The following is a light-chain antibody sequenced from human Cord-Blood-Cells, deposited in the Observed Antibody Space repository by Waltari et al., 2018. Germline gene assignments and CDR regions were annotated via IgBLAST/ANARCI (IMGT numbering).Light chain of an antibody. V-gene: IGKV1-39*01. Sequence: DIQMTQSPSSLSASVGDRVTITCRPSQSISSYLNCYQQKPGTARRLLIYAASSLQIRVPSRFRGSGSGTDFTLTISSLHREDFATYYCQQSYSTPYTFGQGTKLEIK. CDR3: QQSYSTPYT. CDR1: QSISSY. J-gene: IGKJ2*01. CDR2: AAS.